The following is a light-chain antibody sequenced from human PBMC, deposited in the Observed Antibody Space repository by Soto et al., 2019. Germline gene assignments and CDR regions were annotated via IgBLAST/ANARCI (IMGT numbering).Light chain of an antibody. CDR1: RSNVGNNA. CDR3: VAWDDNLNCWL. Sequence: QSALTQPPSVSEAPRQRVTISCSGSRSNVGNNAVDWYQQVPGQAPKLLIYYDDLLPAGVSDRFSGSKSGTSASLAISGLQSEDEADYYCVAWDDNLNCWLFGGGTKLTVL. V-gene: IGLV1-36*01. J-gene: IGLJ3*02. CDR2: YDD.